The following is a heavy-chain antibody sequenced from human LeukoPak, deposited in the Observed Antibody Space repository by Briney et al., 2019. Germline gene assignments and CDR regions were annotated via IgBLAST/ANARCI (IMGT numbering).Heavy chain of an antibody. CDR2: IYPGDSDT. CDR1: GYSFTSYW. CDR3: VRQSKSTGYYYDSSGYIEYFQH. D-gene: IGHD3-22*01. J-gene: IGHJ1*01. Sequence: GESLKISCKGSGYSFTSYWIGWVRHMPGKRLEWMGIIYPGDSDTRYSPSFEGQVTISADKSISTVYLQWSSLKASHTAMYYCVRQSKSTGYYYDSSGYIEYFQHWGQGTLVTVSS. V-gene: IGHV5-51*01.